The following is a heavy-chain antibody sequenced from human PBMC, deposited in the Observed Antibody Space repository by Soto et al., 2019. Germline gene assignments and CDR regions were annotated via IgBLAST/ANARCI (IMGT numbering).Heavy chain of an antibody. V-gene: IGHV4-59*08. Sequence: PSETLSLTCTVSGDSISSYYWSWIRQPPGKGLEWIGYIYYSGSTNYNPSLKSRVTISVDTSKNQFSLKLSSVTAADTAVYYCARRYGGTFDYWGQGTLVTVSS. CDR1: GDSISSYY. D-gene: IGHD2-15*01. CDR2: IYYSGST. CDR3: ARRYGGTFDY. J-gene: IGHJ4*02.